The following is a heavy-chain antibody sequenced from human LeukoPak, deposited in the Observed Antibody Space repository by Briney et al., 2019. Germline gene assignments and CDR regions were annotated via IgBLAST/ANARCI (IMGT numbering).Heavy chain of an antibody. CDR2: ISGSGGST. J-gene: IGHJ5*02. CDR3: AKDPTVATRWDWFDP. Sequence: GGSLRLSCAASGFTFSSYAMSWVRQAPGKGLEWVSAISGSGGSTYCADSVKGRFTISRDNSKNTLYLQMNSLRAEDTAVYYCAKDPTVATRWDWFDPWGQGTLVTVSS. CDR1: GFTFSSYA. D-gene: IGHD4-17*01. V-gene: IGHV3-23*01.